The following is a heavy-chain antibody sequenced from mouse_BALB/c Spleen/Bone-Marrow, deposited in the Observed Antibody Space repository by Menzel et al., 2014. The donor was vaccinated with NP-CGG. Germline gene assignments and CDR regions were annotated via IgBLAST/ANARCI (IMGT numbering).Heavy chain of an antibody. Sequence: VQLQQSGVELVKPGASVKLSCKASGNTFTSYDINWVRQRPEQGLEWIGWIFPGDSTTKYKEKFKGKATLTTDKSSSTVHMQLSRLTSEDSAVYFCVRSRLRDWYFDVWGAGTTVTISS. CDR2: IFPGDSTT. V-gene: IGHV1S56*01. J-gene: IGHJ1*01. CDR3: VRSRLRDWYFDV. CDR1: GNTFTSYD. D-gene: IGHD1-2*01.